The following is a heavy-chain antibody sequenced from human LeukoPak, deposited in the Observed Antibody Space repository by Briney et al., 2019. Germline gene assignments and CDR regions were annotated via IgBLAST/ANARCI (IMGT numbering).Heavy chain of an antibody. CDR2: IYHSGST. V-gene: IGHV4-4*02. CDR1: GGSINTNNW. Sequence: SETLSLTCAVSGGSINTNNWWSWVRQPPGKGLEWIGEIYHSGSTNYNPSLKSRVTISVDKSKNQFSLKLSSVTAADTAVYYCARVYDGYNWPFDYWGQGTLVTVSS. D-gene: IGHD5-24*01. CDR3: ARVYDGYNWPFDY. J-gene: IGHJ4*02.